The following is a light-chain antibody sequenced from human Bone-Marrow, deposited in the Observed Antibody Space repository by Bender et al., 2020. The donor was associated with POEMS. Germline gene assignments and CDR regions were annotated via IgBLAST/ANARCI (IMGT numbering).Light chain of an antibody. Sequence: QSVLTQPPSVSGTPGQRVTISCSGSGSNIGGYPVNWYQQLPGTAPRLLIYTNNERPSGVPDRFSGSKSGTSASLAITGLQSDDEAIYYCSAYAGRVVFGGGTKLTVL. J-gene: IGLJ2*01. CDR1: GSNIGGYP. CDR3: SAYAGRVV. V-gene: IGLV1-44*01. CDR2: TNN.